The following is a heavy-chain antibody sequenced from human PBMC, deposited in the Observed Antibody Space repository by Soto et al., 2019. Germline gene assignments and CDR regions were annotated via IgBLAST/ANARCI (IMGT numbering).Heavy chain of an antibody. D-gene: IGHD2-15*01. J-gene: IGHJ1*01. CDR3: ARDLGCSGGSCYGEYFQH. V-gene: IGHV3-21*01. CDR1: GFTFSSYS. Sequence: EVQLVESGGGLVKPGGSLRLSCAASGFTFSSYSMNWVRQAPGKGLEWVSSISSSSSYIYYADSVKGRFTISRDNAKNSLYLQMNRLRAEDTAVYYCARDLGCSGGSCYGEYFQHWGQGTLVTVSS. CDR2: ISSSSSYI.